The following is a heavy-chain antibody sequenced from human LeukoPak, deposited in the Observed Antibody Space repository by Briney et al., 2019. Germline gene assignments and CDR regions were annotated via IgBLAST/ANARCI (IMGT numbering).Heavy chain of an antibody. CDR1: RFTFSSYT. CDR2: IDPSSTYI. CDR3: TRGSYGDYEY. Sequence: GGSLRLSCSASRFTFSSYTMNWVRQAPGKGLEGVSPIDPSSTYIYYADSVKGRFTIPRDNAQNSLYLQKNTRSAEDTAVYYCTRGSYGDYEYWGQGTLVTVSS. D-gene: IGHD4-17*01. J-gene: IGHJ4*02. V-gene: IGHV3-21*01.